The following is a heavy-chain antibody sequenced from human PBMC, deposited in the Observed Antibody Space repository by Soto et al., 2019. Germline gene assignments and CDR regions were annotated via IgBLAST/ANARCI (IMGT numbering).Heavy chain of an antibody. D-gene: IGHD6-6*01. CDR1: GGSISSYY. J-gene: IGHJ6*03. CDR3: ARHPPRYSSSSRGYYYYYYYMDV. Sequence: SETLSLTCTVSGGSISSYYWSWIRQPPGKGLEWIGYIYYSGSTNYNPSLKSRVTISVDTSKNQFSLKLSSVTAADTAVYYCARHPPRYSSSSRGYYYYYYYMDVWGKGTTVTVSS. CDR2: IYYSGST. V-gene: IGHV4-59*08.